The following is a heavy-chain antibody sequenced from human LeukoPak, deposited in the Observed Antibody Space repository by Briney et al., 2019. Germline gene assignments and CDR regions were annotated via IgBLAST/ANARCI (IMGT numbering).Heavy chain of an antibody. CDR3: ARGAGYSSSWYQGY. CDR2: ISSSSSYI. D-gene: IGHD6-13*01. V-gene: IGHV3-21*01. Sequence: GGSLRLSCAASGFTFSTNAMSWVRQAPGKGLEWVSSISSSSSYIYYADSVKGRFTISRDNAKNSLYLQMNSLRAEDTAVYYCARGAGYSSSWYQGYWGQGTLVTVSS. CDR1: GFTFSTNA. J-gene: IGHJ4*02.